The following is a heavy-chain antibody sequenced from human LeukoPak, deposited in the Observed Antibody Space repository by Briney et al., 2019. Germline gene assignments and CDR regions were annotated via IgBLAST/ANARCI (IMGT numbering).Heavy chain of an antibody. CDR1: GGTFSSYA. D-gene: IGHD5-12*01. CDR2: IIPIFGTA. CDR3: ARYSGYEGNWFDP. J-gene: IGHJ5*02. Sequence: ASVKVSCKASGGTFSSYAISWVRQAPGQGLEWMGGIIPIFGTANYAQKFQGRVTITADESTSTAYMELSSLRSEDTAVYYCARYSGYEGNWFDPWGQGTPVTVSS. V-gene: IGHV1-69*13.